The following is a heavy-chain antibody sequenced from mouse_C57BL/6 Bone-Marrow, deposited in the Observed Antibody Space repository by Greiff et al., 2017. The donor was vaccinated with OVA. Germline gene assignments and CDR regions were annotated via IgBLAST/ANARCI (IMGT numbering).Heavy chain of an antibody. Sequence: EVQLVESGGGLVQPKGSLKLSCAASGFSFNTYAMNWVRQAPGKGLEWVARIRSKSNNYATYYADSVKDRFTISRDDSESMLYLQMNNLKTEDTAMYYCVREIFITTAMDYWGQGTSVTVSS. J-gene: IGHJ4*01. CDR3: VREIFITTAMDY. CDR1: GFSFNTYA. CDR2: IRSKSNNYAT. V-gene: IGHV10-1*01. D-gene: IGHD1-1*01.